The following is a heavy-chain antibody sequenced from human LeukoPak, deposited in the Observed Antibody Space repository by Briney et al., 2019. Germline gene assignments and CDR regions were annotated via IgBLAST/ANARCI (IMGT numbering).Heavy chain of an antibody. CDR1: GGSISSSSYY. D-gene: IGHD3-3*01. J-gene: IGHJ4*02. CDR3: ARDAYDFWSGYYFDY. V-gene: IGHV4-39*07. Sequence: SETLSLTCTVSGGSISSSSYYWGWIRQPPGKGLEWIGSIYYSGSTYYNPSLKSRVTISVDTSKNQFSLKLSSVTAADTAVYYCARDAYDFWSGYYFDYWGQGTLVTVSS. CDR2: IYYSGST.